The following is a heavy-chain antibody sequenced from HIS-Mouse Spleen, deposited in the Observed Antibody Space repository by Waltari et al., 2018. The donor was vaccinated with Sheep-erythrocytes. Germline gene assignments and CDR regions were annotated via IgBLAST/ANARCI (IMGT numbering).Heavy chain of an antibody. Sequence: EVQLVESGGGLVKPGGSLRLSCAASGFTFSNAWMSWVRQAPGKGLEWVGRIKSKTDGGTTDYAAPGKGRFTISRDDSKNTLYLQMNSLKTEDTAVYYCTSSGEMATNYYYYGMDVWGQGTTVTVSS. V-gene: IGHV3-15*01. D-gene: IGHD5-12*01. CDR2: IKSKTDGGTT. CDR3: TSSGEMATNYYYYGMDV. J-gene: IGHJ6*02. CDR1: GFTFSNAW.